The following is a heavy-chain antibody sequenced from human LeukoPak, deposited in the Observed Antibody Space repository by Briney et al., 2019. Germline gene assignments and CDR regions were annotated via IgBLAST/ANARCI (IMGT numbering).Heavy chain of an antibody. CDR1: GFTFDDYA. V-gene: IGHV3-9*01. Sequence: SLRLSCAASGFTFDDYAMHWVRQAPGKGLEWVSGISWNSGSIGYADSVKGRFTISRDNAKNSLYLQMNSLRAEDTALYYCAKDSSSFGMIVDTAMVHFDYWGQGTLVTVSS. J-gene: IGHJ4*02. CDR3: AKDSSSFGMIVDTAMVHFDY. CDR2: ISWNSGSI. D-gene: IGHD5-18*01.